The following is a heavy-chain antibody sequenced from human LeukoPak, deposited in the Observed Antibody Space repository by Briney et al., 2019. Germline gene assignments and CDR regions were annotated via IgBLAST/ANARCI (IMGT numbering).Heavy chain of an antibody. CDR2: IYHSGTT. J-gene: IGHJ4*02. CDR1: GYSITFGYY. Sequence: SETLSLTCTVSGYSITFGYYWGWIRQPPGKGLEWIGSIYHSGTTYYNPSLKSRVTMSVDTSKNQFSLKLSSVTAADTAVYFCARAPRGASDWGQGTLVTVSS. V-gene: IGHV4-38-2*02. D-gene: IGHD3-16*01. CDR3: ARAPRGASD.